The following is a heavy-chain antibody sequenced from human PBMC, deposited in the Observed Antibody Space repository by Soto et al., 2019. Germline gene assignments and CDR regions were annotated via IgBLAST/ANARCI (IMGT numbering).Heavy chain of an antibody. J-gene: IGHJ4*02. Sequence: QVQLMQSGAEVKKPGASVKVSCKASGDTFTDYYIHWVRQAPGQGLEWMGTVNPSGGHTTYAQHFLGRVTRTRDTSTSKLCMELTSLTSDDTAIYYCARGGHVVVVTAALDYWGQGTLVTVSS. D-gene: IGHD2-21*02. CDR1: GDTFTDYY. V-gene: IGHV1-46*01. CDR2: VNPSGGHT. CDR3: ARGGHVVVVTAALDY.